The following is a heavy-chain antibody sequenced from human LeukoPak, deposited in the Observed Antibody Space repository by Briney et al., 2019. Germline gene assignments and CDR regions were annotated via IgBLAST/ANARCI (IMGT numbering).Heavy chain of an antibody. V-gene: IGHV1-46*01. CDR2: INPSGGST. Sequence: ASVKVSCKASGYTFTNYYMHWVRQAPGQGLEWMGIINPSGGSTSYAQKFQGRVTMPRDTSTSTVYMELSSLRSEDTAVYYCALWLVRGGFDYWGQGTLVTVSS. CDR1: GYTFTNYY. CDR3: ALWLVRGGFDY. D-gene: IGHD6-19*01. J-gene: IGHJ4*02.